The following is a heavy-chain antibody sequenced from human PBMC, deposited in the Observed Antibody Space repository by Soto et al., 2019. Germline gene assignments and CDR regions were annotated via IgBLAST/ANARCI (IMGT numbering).Heavy chain of an antibody. J-gene: IGHJ3*02. V-gene: IGHV3-9*01. Sequence: PGGSLRLSCAASGFTFDDYAMHWVRQAPGKGLEWVSGISWNSGSIGYADSVKGRFTISRDNAKNSLYLQMNSLRAEDTALYYCAKDPNFNYDPLGAFDIWGQGTMVTVS. CDR2: ISWNSGSI. D-gene: IGHD4-4*01. CDR1: GFTFDDYA. CDR3: AKDPNFNYDPLGAFDI.